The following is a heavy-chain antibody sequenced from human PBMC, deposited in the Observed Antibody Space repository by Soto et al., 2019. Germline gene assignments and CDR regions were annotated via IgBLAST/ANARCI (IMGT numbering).Heavy chain of an antibody. CDR1: GGTFSSYA. J-gene: IGHJ6*02. D-gene: IGHD1-26*01. Sequence: QVQLVQSGAEVKKPGSSVKVSCKASGGTFSSYAISWVRQAPGQGLEWMGGIIPIFGKANYAQKFQGRVTITADESTSTAYMELSSLRSEDTAVYYCARAPFDIVGATTTYYFGMDVWGQGTTVTVSS. CDR2: IIPIFGKA. V-gene: IGHV1-69*01. CDR3: ARAPFDIVGATTTYYFGMDV.